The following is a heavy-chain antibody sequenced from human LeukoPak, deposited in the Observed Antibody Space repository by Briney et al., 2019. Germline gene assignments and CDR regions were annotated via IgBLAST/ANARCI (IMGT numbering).Heavy chain of an antibody. D-gene: IGHD2-15*01. V-gene: IGHV5-51*01. CDR2: IYPGDSDT. J-gene: IGHJ3*02. CDR1: GYSFTSYW. Sequence: GESLKIPCKGSGYSFTSYWIGWVRQMPGEGLEWMGIIYPGDSDTRYSPSFQGQVTISADKSISTAYLQWSSLKASDTAMYYCAGTIRYCSGGSCYSDAFDIWGQGTMVTVSS. CDR3: AGTIRYCSGGSCYSDAFDI.